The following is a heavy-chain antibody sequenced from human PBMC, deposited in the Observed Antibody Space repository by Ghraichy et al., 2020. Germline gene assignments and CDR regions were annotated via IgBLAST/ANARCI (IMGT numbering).Heavy chain of an antibody. Sequence: GESLNISCAASEFTFSSYWMSWVRQAPGKRLEWVANIKGDGSEKYYVDSVKGRFTISRDNAKDSLYLQMNSLRAEDTAVYYCARNGAGVAPAAAPYYYYGMDVWGQGTTVTVSS. CDR2: IKGDGSEK. CDR3: ARNGAGVAPAAAPYYYYGMDV. CDR1: EFTFSSYW. V-gene: IGHV3-7*01. D-gene: IGHD2-2*01. J-gene: IGHJ6*02.